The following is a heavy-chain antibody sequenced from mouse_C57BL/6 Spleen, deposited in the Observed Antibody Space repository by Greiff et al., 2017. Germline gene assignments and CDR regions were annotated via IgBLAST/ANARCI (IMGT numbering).Heavy chain of an antibody. CDR1: GYTFTDYE. CDR3: TRGGSHYRAWFAY. D-gene: IGHD6-1*01. V-gene: IGHV1-15*01. Sequence: QVQLKESGAELVRPGASVTLSCKASGYTFTDYEMHWVKQTPVHGLEWIGAIDPETGGTAYNQKFKGKAILTADKSSSTAYMELRSLTSEDSAVYYCTRGGSHYRAWFAYWGQGTLVTVSA. J-gene: IGHJ3*01. CDR2: IDPETGGT.